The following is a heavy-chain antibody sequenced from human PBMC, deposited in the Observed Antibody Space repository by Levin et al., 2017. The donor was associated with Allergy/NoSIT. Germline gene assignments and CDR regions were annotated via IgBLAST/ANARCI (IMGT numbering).Heavy chain of an antibody. J-gene: IGHJ4*02. CDR1: GFTFSSYS. D-gene: IGHD7-27*01. CDR2: ISSSSSYI. Sequence: PGGSLRLSCAASGFTFSSYSMNWVRQAPGKGLEWVSSISSSSSYIYYADSVKGRFTISRDNAKNSLYLQMNSLRAEDTAVYYCARDLELGIAFDYWGQGTLVTVSS. CDR3: ARDLELGIAFDY. V-gene: IGHV3-21*01.